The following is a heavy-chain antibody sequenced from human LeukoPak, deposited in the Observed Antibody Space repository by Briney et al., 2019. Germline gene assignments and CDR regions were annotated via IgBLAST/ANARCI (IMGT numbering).Heavy chain of an antibody. J-gene: IGHJ6*03. CDR2: IYYSGST. D-gene: IGHD3-3*01. CDR3: ARHSYEYYDFWSGYSTGNYYYMDV. Sequence: PSETLSLTCTVSGGSISSSSYYWGWIRQPPGKGLEWIGSIYYSGSTYYNPSLKSRVAISVDTSKNQLSLKLSSVTAADTAVYYCARHSYEYYDFWSGYSTGNYYYMDVWGKGTTVTVSS. V-gene: IGHV4-39*01. CDR1: GGSISSSSYY.